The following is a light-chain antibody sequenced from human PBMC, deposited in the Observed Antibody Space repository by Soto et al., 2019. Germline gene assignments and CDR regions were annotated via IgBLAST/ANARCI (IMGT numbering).Light chain of an antibody. Sequence: QPVLTQPPSVSAAPVQKVTISCSGSSSNIGNNYVSWYQQLTGTAPKLLIYENNKRPSGIPDRFSGSKSGTSATLGITGLQTGDEADYYCGTWDSSLSAVVFGGGTKLTVL. CDR1: SSNIGNNY. CDR3: GTWDSSLSAVV. J-gene: IGLJ2*01. V-gene: IGLV1-51*02. CDR2: ENN.